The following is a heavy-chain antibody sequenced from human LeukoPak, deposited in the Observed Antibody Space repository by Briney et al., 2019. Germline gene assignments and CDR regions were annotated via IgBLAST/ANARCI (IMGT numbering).Heavy chain of an antibody. Sequence: SGPTLVNPKQTLTLTCAFSGFSLNTGGVGVGWIRQPPGKALECLALIYWDDDKRYSPSLRSRLTITKDTSKNQVVLTMTNMDPVDTATYYCAHLTTVIATFDYWGQGTLVTVSS. CDR2: IYWDDDK. D-gene: IGHD4-17*01. CDR3: AHLTTVIATFDY. J-gene: IGHJ4*02. CDR1: GFSLNTGGVG. V-gene: IGHV2-5*02.